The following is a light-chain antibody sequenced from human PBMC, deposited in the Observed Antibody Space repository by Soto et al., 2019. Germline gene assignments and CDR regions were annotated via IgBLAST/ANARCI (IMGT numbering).Light chain of an antibody. CDR1: QRISTW. V-gene: IGKV1-5*01. Sequence: IQMTQSPSTLSASVGDRVTITCRASQRISTWLAWYQQKPGKAPKLLIYDASNLESGVPSRFSGSGSGTEFTLTISSLQPDDIATYYCQQYNIYPWTFGQGTKVDI. CDR3: QQYNIYPWT. CDR2: DAS. J-gene: IGKJ1*01.